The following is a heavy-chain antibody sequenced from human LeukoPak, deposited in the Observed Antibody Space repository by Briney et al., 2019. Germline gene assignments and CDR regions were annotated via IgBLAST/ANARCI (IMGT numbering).Heavy chain of an antibody. V-gene: IGHV3-48*04. CDR1: GFTFSSYS. CDR3: ARGARRNYYDSSGDWFDP. J-gene: IGHJ5*02. CDR2: ISSSSSTI. Sequence: PGGSLRLSCAASGFTFSSYSMNWVRQAPGKGLEWVSYISSSSSTIYYADSVKGRFTISRDNAKNSLYLQMNSLRAEDTAVYYCARGARRNYYDSSGDWFDPWGQGTLVTVSS. D-gene: IGHD3-22*01.